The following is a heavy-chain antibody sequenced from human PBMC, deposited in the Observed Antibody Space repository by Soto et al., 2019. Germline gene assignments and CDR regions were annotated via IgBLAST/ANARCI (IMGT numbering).Heavy chain of an antibody. CDR3: AKGGRRVLIPMDV. D-gene: IGHD2-8*01. Sequence: QLLESGGGLVQTGGSLRLSCTASGFTFSNYAMSWVRQAPGKGLEWVSGIRSSGESTYYADSVKGRLTISRDNSKNMLYLQINSLRAEDSAVYYCAKGGRRVLIPMDVWGQGTTVTVSS. V-gene: IGHV3-23*01. J-gene: IGHJ6*02. CDR1: GFTFSNYA. CDR2: IRSSGEST.